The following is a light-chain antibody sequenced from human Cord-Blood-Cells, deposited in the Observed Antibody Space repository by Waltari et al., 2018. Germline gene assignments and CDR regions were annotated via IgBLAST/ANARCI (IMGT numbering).Light chain of an antibody. J-gene: IGKJ2*03. CDR3: QQYGSSPLYS. CDR1: PSVSSSY. CDR2: GAS. Sequence: EIVLTQSPGTLSLSPVERATLSCRASPSVSSSYLACYQQKPGQAPRLLIYGASSRATGIPARFSGSGSGSDFTLTISRLEPEDFAVYYCQQYGSSPLYSFGQGTKLEIK. V-gene: IGKV3-20*01.